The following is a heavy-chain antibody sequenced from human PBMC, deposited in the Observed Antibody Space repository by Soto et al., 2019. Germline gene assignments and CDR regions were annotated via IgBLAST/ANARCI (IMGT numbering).Heavy chain of an antibody. J-gene: IGHJ4*02. Sequence: GGSRRLSCAASGFTFSSYEMNWVRQAPGKGLEWVSYISSSGSTIYYADSVKGRFTISRDNAKNSLYLQMNSLRAEDTAVYYCARKNRYFDYWGQGTLVTVSS. CDR3: ARKNRYFDY. V-gene: IGHV3-48*03. CDR2: ISSSGSTI. CDR1: GFTFSSYE.